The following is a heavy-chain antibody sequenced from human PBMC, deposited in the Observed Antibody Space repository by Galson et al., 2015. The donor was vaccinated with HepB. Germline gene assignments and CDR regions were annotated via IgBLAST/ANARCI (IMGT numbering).Heavy chain of an antibody. V-gene: IGHV4-34*01. CDR1: GGSFNGFF. Sequence: ETLSLTCAVYGGSFNGFFCTWIRQSPGKGLEWIGEINHRGSTNYNPSLKSRVTMSLNMSKNQFSLKLTSVTAADSAVYYCARGGRTYNYGSLSCSGMDVWGQGTTVTASS. D-gene: IGHD5-18*01. CDR2: INHRGST. J-gene: IGHJ6*02. CDR3: ARGGRTYNYGSLSCSGMDV.